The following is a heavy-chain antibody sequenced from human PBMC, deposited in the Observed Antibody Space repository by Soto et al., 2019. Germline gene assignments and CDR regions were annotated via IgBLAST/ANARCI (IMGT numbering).Heavy chain of an antibody. D-gene: IGHD3-9*01. CDR3: ARETDWAYFPH. CDR2: VSAYDGRT. J-gene: IGHJ1*01. Sequence: QVQLVQSGAEVKKPGASVKVSCKASGFTIKNYYIHWVRQAPGQGLEWVGSVSAYDGRTGFAQKVQGRVTMTTDTSTSTAYMELRSLTSDDTAVYYCARETDWAYFPHWGQGTLVTVSS. CDR1: GFTIKNYY. V-gene: IGHV1-18*01.